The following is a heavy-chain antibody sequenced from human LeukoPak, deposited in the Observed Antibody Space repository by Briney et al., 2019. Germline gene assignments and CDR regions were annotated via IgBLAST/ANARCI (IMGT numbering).Heavy chain of an antibody. CDR3: ARVLRYCSSTSCYGWFDP. CDR1: GFTFSDYY. Sequence: GGSLRLSCAASGFTFSDYYMSWIRQAPGKGLEWVSYISSSGSTIYYADSVKGRFTISRDNAKNSLYLQMNSLRAEDTAVYYCARVLRYCSSTSCYGWFDPWGQGTLVTVSS. CDR2: ISSSGSTI. V-gene: IGHV3-11*04. J-gene: IGHJ5*02. D-gene: IGHD2-2*01.